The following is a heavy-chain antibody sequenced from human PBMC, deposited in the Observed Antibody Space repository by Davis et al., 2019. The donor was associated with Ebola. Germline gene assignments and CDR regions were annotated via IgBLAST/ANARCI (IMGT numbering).Heavy chain of an antibody. V-gene: IGHV3-53*05. D-gene: IGHD6-19*01. Sequence: GESLKISCAVYGREESSNNMSWVRQAPGKGLEWVSVIYDQSSAYADAVRGRFIISRDKSNNTLYLQMNSLRVDDTAVYYCATTQWLREFDNWGQGTLVTVSS. CDR3: ATTQWLREFDN. CDR2: IYDQSS. J-gene: IGHJ4*02. CDR1: GREESSNN.